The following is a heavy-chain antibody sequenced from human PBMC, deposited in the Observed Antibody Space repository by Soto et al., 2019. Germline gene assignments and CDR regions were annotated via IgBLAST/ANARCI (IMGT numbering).Heavy chain of an antibody. CDR2: ITPIFGTA. CDR3: ARDRWVGYCISTSCPRPYYYGMDV. D-gene: IGHD2-2*01. V-gene: IGHV1-69*12. J-gene: IGHJ6*02. CDR1: GGTFSSYA. Sequence: QVQLVQSGAEVKKPGSSVKVSCKASGGTFSSYASSWVRQAPGQGLEWMGGITPIFGTANYAQKFQGRVTITADESTSTAYMELSSLRSEDTAVYYCARDRWVGYCISTSCPRPYYYGMDVWGQGTTVTVSS.